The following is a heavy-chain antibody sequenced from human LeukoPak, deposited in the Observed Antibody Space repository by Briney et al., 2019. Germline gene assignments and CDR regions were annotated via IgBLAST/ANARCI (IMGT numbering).Heavy chain of an antibody. CDR2: ISSGYSTI. CDR3: ATHKYSSSPDVFDI. J-gene: IGHJ3*02. V-gene: IGHV3-48*04. CDR1: EFTLSSYS. D-gene: IGHD6-6*01. Sequence: GGSLRLSCADSEFTLSSYSMNWVRQAPGKGLEWVAHISSGYSTIYYTDSVRGRFTISRDNAKNTLYLQMNSLRAEDTAVYYCATHKYSSSPDVFDIWGQGTTVTVSA.